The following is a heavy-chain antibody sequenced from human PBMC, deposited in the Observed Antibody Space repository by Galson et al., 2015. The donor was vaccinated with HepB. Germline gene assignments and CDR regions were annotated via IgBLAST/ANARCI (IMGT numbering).Heavy chain of an antibody. D-gene: IGHD3-16*01. J-gene: IGHJ4*02. CDR1: GFTFSDYY. CDR2: ISSSSSYT. Sequence: SLRLSCAASGFTFSDYYMSWIRQAPGKGLEWVSYISSSSSYTNYADSVKGRFTISRDNAKNSLYLQMNSLRAEDTAVYYCARVAGIRGSYLDYWGQGTLVTVSS. CDR3: ARVAGIRGSYLDY. V-gene: IGHV3-11*06.